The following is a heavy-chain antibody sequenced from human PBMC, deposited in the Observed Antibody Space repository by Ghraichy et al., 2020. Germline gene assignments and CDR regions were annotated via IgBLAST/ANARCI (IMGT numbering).Heavy chain of an antibody. CDR3: AKADVSFYEYSSPEF. Sequence: GGSLRLSCGASGFTFDEYAMHWVRQVPGKGLEWVSGISWNSGGMGYADSVKGRFTISRDNAKNFLYLQMNSLRAEDTAMYYCAKADVSFYEYSSPEFWGQGTLVTVSS. V-gene: IGHV3-9*01. CDR2: ISWNSGGM. CDR1: GFTFDEYA. J-gene: IGHJ4*02. D-gene: IGHD2/OR15-2a*01.